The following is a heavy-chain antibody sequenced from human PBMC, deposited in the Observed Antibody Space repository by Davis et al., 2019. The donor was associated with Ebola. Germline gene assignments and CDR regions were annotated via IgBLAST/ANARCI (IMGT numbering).Heavy chain of an antibody. CDR1: GYTFTSYG. CDR3: ATEMNGGSYYN. D-gene: IGHD1-26*01. V-gene: IGHV1-18*01. J-gene: IGHJ4*02. CDR2: ISAYNGNT. Sequence: ASVKVSCKASGYTFTSYGISWVRQPPGQGLEWMGWISAYNGNTNYAQKLQGRVTMTTDRSTSTAYMELRSLRYDDTAVYYCATEMNGGSYYNWGQGTLVTVSS.